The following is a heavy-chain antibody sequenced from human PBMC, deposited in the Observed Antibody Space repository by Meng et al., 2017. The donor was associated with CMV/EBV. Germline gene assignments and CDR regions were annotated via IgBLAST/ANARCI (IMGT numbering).Heavy chain of an antibody. D-gene: IGHD3-3*01. Sequence: SETLSLTCTVSGGSISSSSYYWGWIRQPPGKGLEWIGSIYYSGSTYYNPSLKSRVTISVDTSKNQFSLKLSSVTAADTAVYYCARGEIFGVDTPADYWGQGTLVTVSS. CDR3: ARGEIFGVDTPADY. CDR2: IYYSGST. V-gene: IGHV4-39*01. CDR1: GGSISSSSYY. J-gene: IGHJ4*02.